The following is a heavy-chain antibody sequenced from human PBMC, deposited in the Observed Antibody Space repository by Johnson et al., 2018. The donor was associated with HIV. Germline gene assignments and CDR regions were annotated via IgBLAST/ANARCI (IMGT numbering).Heavy chain of an antibody. CDR3: AKDPAVVPPICFDV. V-gene: IGHV3-23*04. J-gene: IGHJ3*01. CDR1: GLTFSSYA. Sequence: VQLVESGGGLAQPGGSLRLSCVGSGLTFSSYAMSWVRQAPGKGLEWVSAISASGGSTYSADPVKGRFTISRNNTNNTLLLQMNSLRAYDTAVYYCAKDPAVVPPICFDVWGQGTVVTVSS. CDR2: ISASGGST. D-gene: IGHD3-22*01.